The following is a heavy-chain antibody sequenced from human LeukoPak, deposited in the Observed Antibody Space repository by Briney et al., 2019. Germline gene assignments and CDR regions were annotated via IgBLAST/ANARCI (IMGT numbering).Heavy chain of an antibody. D-gene: IGHD3-22*01. CDR3: ARDVAYYYESSGYYSLGFDI. Sequence: GGSLRLSCAASGFTFSSYEMNWVRQAPGKGLEWVSYISSSGSTIYYPDSVKGRFTISRDNAKNSLYLQMNGLRAEDTAVYYCARDVAYYYESSGYYSLGFDIWGQGTMVTVSS. CDR2: ISSSGSTI. CDR1: GFTFSSYE. V-gene: IGHV3-48*03. J-gene: IGHJ3*02.